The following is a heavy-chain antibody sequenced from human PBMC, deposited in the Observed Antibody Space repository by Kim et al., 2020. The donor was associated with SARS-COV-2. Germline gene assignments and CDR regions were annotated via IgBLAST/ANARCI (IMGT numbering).Heavy chain of an antibody. Sequence: SETLSLTCSVSGVSLSSDGYYWGWIRQPPGKGLEWIGHIYNSGNTYYNPSLKSRLTISIDSSKNQFSLRLTSVRAADTAVYYCARLGGSYYELVYYWGQG. CDR2: IYNSGNT. CDR1: GVSLSSDGYY. V-gene: IGHV4-39*01. D-gene: IGHD3-16*01. CDR3: ARLGGSYYELVYY. J-gene: IGHJ4*02.